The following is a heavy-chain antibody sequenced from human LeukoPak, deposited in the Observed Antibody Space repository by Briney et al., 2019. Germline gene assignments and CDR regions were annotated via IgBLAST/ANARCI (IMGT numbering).Heavy chain of an antibody. CDR1: GFSFSNYW. Sequence: PGGSLSLSCAASGFSFSNYWMHWVRQAPGKGLVWVTRMNSDGSATYYADSVQGRFTISRDNAKNTRYLQMNSLRAEHTAMYFCAKGPNYFDSWGQGTLVTVSS. V-gene: IGHV3-74*01. CDR2: MNSDGSAT. J-gene: IGHJ4*02. CDR3: AKGPNYFDS.